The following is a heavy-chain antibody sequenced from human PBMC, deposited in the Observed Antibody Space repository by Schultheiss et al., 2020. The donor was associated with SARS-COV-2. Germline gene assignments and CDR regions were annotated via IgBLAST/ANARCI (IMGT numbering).Heavy chain of an antibody. CDR2: INHSGST. Sequence: SETLSLTCTVSGGSISSGGHNWGWIRQPPGKGLEWIGEINHSGSTNYNPSLKSRVTILVDTSKNHLSLNLTSVTAADTAVYFCARRMFYYYGMDVWGQGTTVTVSS. CDR3: ARRMFYYYGMDV. CDR1: GGSISSGGHN. D-gene: IGHD3-10*02. J-gene: IGHJ6*02. V-gene: IGHV4-39*02.